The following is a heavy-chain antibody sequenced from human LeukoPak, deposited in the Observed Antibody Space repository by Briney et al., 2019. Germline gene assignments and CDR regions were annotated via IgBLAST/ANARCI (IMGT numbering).Heavy chain of an antibody. V-gene: IGHV3-33*01. Sequence: GVSLRLSCAASGFTFSNYGMHWVRQVPGKGLEWVAAIWFDGIRKYYADSVKGRLTISRDNSKNTLYLQMNSLRAEDTAVYYCARDLEDSSPFGAFDMWGQGTMVTASS. J-gene: IGHJ3*02. CDR3: ARDLEDSSPFGAFDM. CDR1: GFTFSNYG. D-gene: IGHD3-22*01. CDR2: IWFDGIRK.